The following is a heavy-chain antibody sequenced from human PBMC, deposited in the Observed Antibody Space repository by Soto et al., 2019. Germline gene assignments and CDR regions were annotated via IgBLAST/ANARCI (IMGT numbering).Heavy chain of an antibody. J-gene: IGHJ4*02. CDR1: GGSVSSQY. V-gene: IGHV4-4*07. D-gene: IGHD6-13*01. CDR3: ATQDYSKSVYYFDY. CDR2: IYNGGIP. Sequence: PSETLSLTCAVSGGSVSSQYWSWIRQPAGKGPEWIGRIYNGGIPLIHPSLESRVALSLDTSKNQFSLTLSSVTAADTAISSCATQDYSKSVYYFDYWGRGTLVTVSS.